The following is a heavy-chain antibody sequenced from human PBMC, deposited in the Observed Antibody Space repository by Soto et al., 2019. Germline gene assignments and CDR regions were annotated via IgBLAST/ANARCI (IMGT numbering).Heavy chain of an antibody. Sequence: SETLCLTCTVAGGSIGSYYWSWIRKTPGKGLEWIGYIYYSGSTNYNPSLKSRVTISVDTSKNQFSLKLSSVTAADTAVYYCARGFFGEVATIAFLLDPWGQGTLVTVSS. CDR2: IYYSGST. V-gene: IGHV4-59*01. CDR1: GGSIGSYY. CDR3: ARGFFGEVATIAFLLDP. D-gene: IGHD5-12*01. J-gene: IGHJ5*02.